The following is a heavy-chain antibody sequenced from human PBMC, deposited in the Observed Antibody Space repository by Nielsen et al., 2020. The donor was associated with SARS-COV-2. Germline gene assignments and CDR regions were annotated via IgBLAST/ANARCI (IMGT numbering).Heavy chain of an antibody. CDR1: GFTFSSYE. V-gene: IGHV3-48*03. J-gene: IGHJ4*02. Sequence: GESLKISCAASGFTFSSYEMNWVRQAPGKGLEWVSYISSSGSTIYYADSVKGRFTISRDNAKNSLYLQMNSLRAEDTAVYYCARCSGGSCYATTFDYWGQGTLVTVSS. CDR2: ISSSGSTI. CDR3: ARCSGGSCYATTFDY. D-gene: IGHD2-15*01.